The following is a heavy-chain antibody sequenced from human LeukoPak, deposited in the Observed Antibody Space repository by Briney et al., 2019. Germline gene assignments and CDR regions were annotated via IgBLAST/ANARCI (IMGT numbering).Heavy chain of an antibody. CDR1: GGSISSYY. D-gene: IGHD3-16*01. J-gene: IGHJ4*02. Sequence: SETLSLTCTVSGGSISSYYWSWIRQPPGKRLEWIGYIYYSGSTNYNPSLKSRVTISVDTSKNQFSLKLSSVTAADTAVYYCAREGELMLDYWGQGTLVTVSS. CDR2: IYYSGST. CDR3: AREGELMLDY. V-gene: IGHV4-59*01.